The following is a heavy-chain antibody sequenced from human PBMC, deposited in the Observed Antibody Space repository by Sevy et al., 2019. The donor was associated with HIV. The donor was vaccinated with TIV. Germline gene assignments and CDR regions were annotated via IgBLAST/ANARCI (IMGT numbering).Heavy chain of an antibody. J-gene: IGHJ6*02. Sequence: SETVSLTCTVSGGSISPYYCNWIRQPPGKGLEWIGYMYYSGSIKYNPSFKSRVTISADTSKNQFSVKLTSVTAADTAVYYCARGGGLTDYGMDVWGQGTTVTVSS. CDR1: GGSISPYY. CDR3: ARGGGLTDYGMDV. D-gene: IGHD3-16*01. V-gene: IGHV4-59*12. CDR2: MYYSGSI.